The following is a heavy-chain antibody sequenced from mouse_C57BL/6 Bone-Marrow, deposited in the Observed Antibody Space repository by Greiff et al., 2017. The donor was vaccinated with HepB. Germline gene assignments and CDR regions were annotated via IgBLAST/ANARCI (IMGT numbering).Heavy chain of an antibody. D-gene: IGHD2-1*01. CDR1: GYTFTSYW. Sequence: QVQLKQPGAELVKPGASVKLSCKASGYTFTSYWMHWVKQRPGQGLEWIGMIHPNSGSTNYNEKFKSKATLTVDKSSSTAYMQLSSLTSEDSAVYYCAREAYYGNYYYFDYWGQGTTLTVSS. V-gene: IGHV1-64*01. CDR2: IHPNSGST. J-gene: IGHJ2*01. CDR3: AREAYYGNYYYFDY.